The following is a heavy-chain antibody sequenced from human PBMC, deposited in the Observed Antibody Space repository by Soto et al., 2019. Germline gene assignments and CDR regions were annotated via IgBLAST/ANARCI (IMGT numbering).Heavy chain of an antibody. D-gene: IGHD5-12*01. V-gene: IGHV3-43D*03. CDR3: AKDHTGGYSGYDSYYYGMDV. CDR2: ISWDGGST. J-gene: IGHJ6*02. CDR1: GFTFDDYA. Sequence: GGSLRLSCAASGFTFDDYAMHWVRQAPGKGLEWVSLISWDGGSTYYADSVKGRFTISRDNSKNYLYLQMNSLRAEDTALYYCAKDHTGGYSGYDSYYYGMDVWGQGTTVTVSS.